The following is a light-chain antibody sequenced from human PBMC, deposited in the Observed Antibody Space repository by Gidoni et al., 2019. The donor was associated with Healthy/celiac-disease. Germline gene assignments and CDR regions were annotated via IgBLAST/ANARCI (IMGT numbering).Light chain of an antibody. CDR3: CSYAGSSTFAT. CDR1: SSDVGSYNL. Sequence: QSALTQPASVSESPGQSITISCTGTSSDVGSYNLVSWYQQHPGKAPKLMLYEVSKRPSGVSNRFSGSKSGNTASLTISGLQAEDEADYYCCSYAGSSTFATFGGGTKLTVL. J-gene: IGLJ2*01. V-gene: IGLV2-23*02. CDR2: EVS.